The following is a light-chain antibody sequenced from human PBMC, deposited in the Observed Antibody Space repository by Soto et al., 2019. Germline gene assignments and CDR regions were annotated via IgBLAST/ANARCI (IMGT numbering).Light chain of an antibody. CDR3: QQYGSSPWT. V-gene: IGKV3-20*01. Sequence: EIVLTQSPGTLSLSPGERATLSCRASQSVSSSYLAWYQQTPGQAPRLLIYGASSRATGIPDRFSGSGSGTDFTLTISRLEPEDFAVYYCQQYGSSPWTFGQGTKV. J-gene: IGKJ1*01. CDR1: QSVSSSY. CDR2: GAS.